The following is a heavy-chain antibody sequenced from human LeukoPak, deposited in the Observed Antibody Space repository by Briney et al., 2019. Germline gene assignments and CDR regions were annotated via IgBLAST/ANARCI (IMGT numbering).Heavy chain of an antibody. CDR3: ARGGLYGKPFDY. CDR1: GFTFDDYA. D-gene: IGHD4-17*01. Sequence: GGSLRLSCAASGFTFDDYAMHWVRQAPGKGLEWVSGISWNSGSIGYADSVKGRFTISRDNAKNSLYLQMNSLRAEDTAVYYCARGGLYGKPFDYWGQGTLVTVSS. CDR2: ISWNSGSI. J-gene: IGHJ4*02. V-gene: IGHV3-9*01.